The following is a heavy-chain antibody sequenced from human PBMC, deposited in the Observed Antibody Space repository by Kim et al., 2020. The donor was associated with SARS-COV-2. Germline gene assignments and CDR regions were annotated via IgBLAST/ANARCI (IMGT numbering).Heavy chain of an antibody. J-gene: IGHJ6*02. D-gene: IGHD2-15*01. CDR2: IIPKFGAP. V-gene: IGHV1-69*13. CDR3: ARVREDIVEKGGFAMDI. Sequence: SVKVSCKASGGSFKNDAINWVRQAPGQGPEWMGVIIPKFGAPNYAQKFQGRVTITADDSTTTAYMELTSLRSEDTAVYYCARVREDIVEKGGFAMDIWGQGTTVTVSS. CDR1: GGSFKNDA.